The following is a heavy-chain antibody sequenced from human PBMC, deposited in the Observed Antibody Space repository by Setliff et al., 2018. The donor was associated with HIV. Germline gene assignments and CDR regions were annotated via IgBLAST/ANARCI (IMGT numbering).Heavy chain of an antibody. CDR3: AKGDYYDTTYDAFDI. CDR1: SFIFKDYG. V-gene: IGHV3-30*02. Sequence: PGGSLRLSCEMSSFIFKDYGMNWVRQAPGKGLEWVAFIRYDGSKTYHADSVKGRFTISRDNYKNTLFLQMNSLRAEDTAVYYCAKGDYYDTTYDAFDIWGQGTMVTVSS. D-gene: IGHD3-22*01. CDR2: IRYDGSKT. J-gene: IGHJ3*02.